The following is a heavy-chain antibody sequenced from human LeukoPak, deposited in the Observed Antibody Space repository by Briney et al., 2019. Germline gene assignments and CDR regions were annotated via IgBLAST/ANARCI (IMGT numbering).Heavy chain of an antibody. J-gene: IGHJ6*03. CDR2: IKQDGSEK. CDR3: ARDRKDIVVVPANYYYYYYMDV. V-gene: IGHV3-7*01. CDR1: GFTFSSYW. D-gene: IGHD2-2*01. Sequence: GGPLRLSGAAPGFTFSSYWMSWVRQPPGKGLEWVANIKQDGSEKYYVDSVKGRFTISRDNAKNSLYLQMNSLRAEDTAVYYCARDRKDIVVVPANYYYYYYMDVWGKGTTVTISS.